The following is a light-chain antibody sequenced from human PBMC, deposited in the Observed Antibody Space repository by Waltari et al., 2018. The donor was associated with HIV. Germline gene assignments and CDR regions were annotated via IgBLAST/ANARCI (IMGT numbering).Light chain of an antibody. CDR3: SSYTSSSIVI. CDR1: SSDVGGYNY. CDR2: DVN. V-gene: IGLV2-14*03. Sequence: HSALTQPASVSGSPGQSITIPCTGTSSDVGGYNYVPWFRLHPGEVPKFMIFDVNNRPSGVSNRFSGSKSGNTASLTISGLQVEDEADYYCSSYTSSSIVIFGGGTKVTVL. J-gene: IGLJ2*01.